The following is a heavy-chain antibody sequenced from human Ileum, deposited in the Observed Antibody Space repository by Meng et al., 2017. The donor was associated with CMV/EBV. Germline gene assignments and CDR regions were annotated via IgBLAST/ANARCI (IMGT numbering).Heavy chain of an antibody. D-gene: IGHD3-22*01. CDR3: ANSIGSAYYVS. V-gene: IGHV3-43*01. CDR2: ITCEGGTT. Sequence: GGSLRLSCAASGFTFNDYTMHWVRQPPGKGLEWVSLITCEGGTTYYAASVKGGFTVSRDNGKNSLYLQMNSLTTEDTAFYYCANSIGSAYYVSWGQGTLVTVSS. CDR1: GFTFNDYT. J-gene: IGHJ4*02.